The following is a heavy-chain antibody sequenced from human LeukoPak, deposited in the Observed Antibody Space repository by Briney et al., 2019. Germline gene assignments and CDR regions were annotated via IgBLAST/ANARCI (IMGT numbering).Heavy chain of an antibody. Sequence: SSETLSLTCAVYGGSFSGYYWSWIRQPPGKGLEWIGEINHSGSTNYNPSLKSQVTISVDTSKNQFSLKLSSVTAADTAVYYCARARYCSGGSCYYNRPYNTKEYFQHWGQGTLVTVSS. D-gene: IGHD2-15*01. J-gene: IGHJ1*01. CDR1: GGSFSGYY. V-gene: IGHV4-34*01. CDR2: INHSGST. CDR3: ARARYCSGGSCYYNRPYNTKEYFQH.